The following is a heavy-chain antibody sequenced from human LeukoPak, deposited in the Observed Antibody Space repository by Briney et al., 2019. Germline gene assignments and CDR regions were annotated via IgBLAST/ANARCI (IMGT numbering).Heavy chain of an antibody. Sequence: GGSLRLSCAASGFTFSTYAMSWVRQAPGKGLEWVSRINPDGTTTSYADSVKGRFTISRDNSKNTLYLQMNSLRAEDTAVYYCARGRSSSSGPQYFDYWGRGTLVTVSS. CDR3: ARGRSSSSGPQYFDY. D-gene: IGHD6-6*01. J-gene: IGHJ4*02. CDR2: INPDGTTT. CDR1: GFTFSTYA. V-gene: IGHV3-23*01.